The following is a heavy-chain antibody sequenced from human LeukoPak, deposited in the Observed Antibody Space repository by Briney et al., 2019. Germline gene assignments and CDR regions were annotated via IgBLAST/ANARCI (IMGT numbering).Heavy chain of an antibody. CDR3: ARGVDTAMGGDFDY. CDR1: GYTFTSYD. Sequence: ASVKVSCKASGYTFTSYDINWVRQATGQGLEWMGWMNPNSGNTGYAQKFQGRVTITRNTSISTAYMELSSLRSEDTAVHCCARGVDTAMGGDFDYWGQGTLVTVSS. J-gene: IGHJ4*02. CDR2: MNPNSGNT. V-gene: IGHV1-8*03. D-gene: IGHD5-18*01.